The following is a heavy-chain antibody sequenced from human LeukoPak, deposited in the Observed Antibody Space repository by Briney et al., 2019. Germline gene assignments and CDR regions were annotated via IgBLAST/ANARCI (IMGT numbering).Heavy chain of an antibody. J-gene: IGHJ6*02. Sequence: GGSLRLSCAASGFTVSSNYMSWVRQAPGKGLEWVSVIYSGGSTYYADSVKGRFTISRDTSKNTLYLQMNSLRAEDTALYSCAKGDSSAPLNGMDVWGQGTTVTVSS. CDR3: AKGDSSAPLNGMDV. CDR1: GFTVSSNY. CDR2: IYSGGST. V-gene: IGHV3-66*01. D-gene: IGHD6-19*01.